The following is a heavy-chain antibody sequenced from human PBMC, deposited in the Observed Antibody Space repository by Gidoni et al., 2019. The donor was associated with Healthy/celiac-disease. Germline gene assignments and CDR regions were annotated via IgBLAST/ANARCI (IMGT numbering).Heavy chain of an antibody. J-gene: IGHJ4*02. Sequence: QVQLQQWGAGLLKPSETLSLTCAVYGGSFSGYYWSWIRQPPGKGLEWIGEINHSGSTNYNPSLKSRVTISVDTSKNQFSLKLSSVTAADTAVYYCARVKPDSSGYYYEGPHDYWGQGTLVTVSS. CDR3: ARVKPDSSGYYYEGPHDY. CDR1: GGSFSGYY. V-gene: IGHV4-34*01. CDR2: INHSGST. D-gene: IGHD3-22*01.